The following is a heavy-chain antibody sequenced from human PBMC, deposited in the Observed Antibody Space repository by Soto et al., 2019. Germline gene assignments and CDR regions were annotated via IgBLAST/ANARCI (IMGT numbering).Heavy chain of an antibody. Sequence: ASVKVSCKASGYTFTSYALGWVRHAPGQGLEWMGWISTYNGNTNYAQNLQGRVTMTTDISTNTAYVELRSLRSDDTAVYYCARVVGGIPVAGSWNWFDPCGQGTLVTVSS. CDR2: ISTYNGNT. CDR1: GYTFTSYA. CDR3: ARVVGGIPVAGSWNWFDP. J-gene: IGHJ5*02. V-gene: IGHV1-18*04. D-gene: IGHD6-19*01.